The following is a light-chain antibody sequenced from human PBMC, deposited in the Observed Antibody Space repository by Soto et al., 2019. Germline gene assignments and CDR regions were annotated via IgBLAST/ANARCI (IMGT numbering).Light chain of an antibody. Sequence: EIVLTQSPGTLSLSRGERATLSCRASQSVSSNYLAWYQQKPGQAPRLLIYGASSRATGIPDRFSGSGSGTDFTLTISRLEPEDFVVYYCQQYGSSPPLTFGGGTKVDI. V-gene: IGKV3-20*01. J-gene: IGKJ4*01. CDR3: QQYGSSPPLT. CDR2: GAS. CDR1: QSVSSNY.